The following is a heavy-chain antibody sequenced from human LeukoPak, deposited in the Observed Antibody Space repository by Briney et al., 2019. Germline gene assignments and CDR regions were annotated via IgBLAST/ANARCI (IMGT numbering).Heavy chain of an antibody. V-gene: IGHV5-51*01. D-gene: IGHD3-3*01. CDR3: ARQWRRFWSGYSHDAFDI. Sequence: GESLKISCKASGYSFTTYYIAWVRQMPGKGLEWMGIIYPGDSDTRYSPSFQGQVTISADKSISTAYLQWSSLKASDTAMYYCARQWRRFWSGYSHDAFDIWGQGTMVTVSS. CDR2: IYPGDSDT. CDR1: GYSFTTYY. J-gene: IGHJ3*02.